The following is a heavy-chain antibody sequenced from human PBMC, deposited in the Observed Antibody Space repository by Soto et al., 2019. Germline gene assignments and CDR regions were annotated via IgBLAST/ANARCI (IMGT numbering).Heavy chain of an antibody. CDR1: GYTFTGSS. CDR3: ARDLTGDPNY. V-gene: IGHV1-2*02. CDR2: INPNSGGT. J-gene: IGHJ4*02. D-gene: IGHD7-27*01. Sequence: QVQLVQSGAEVKKPGASVNVSCEASGYTFTGSSIHWVRQAPGQGLEWMGYINPNSGGTIFAQKFQGRVTMTRDTSISTAYMELSRVASDDTAVYYCARDLTGDPNYWGQGTRVTVSS.